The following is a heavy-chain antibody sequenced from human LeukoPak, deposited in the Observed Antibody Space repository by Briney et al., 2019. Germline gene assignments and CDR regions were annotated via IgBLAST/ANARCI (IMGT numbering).Heavy chain of an antibody. CDR3: ARPQEEDGYNYNWAYDY. D-gene: IGHD5-24*01. Sequence: ASVKVSCKASGYTFTSYGINWVRQAPGQGLEWMGWISAYNGNTNYAQELQGRVTMTTDTSTTTAYMELRSLRSDDTAVYYCARPQEEDGYNYNWAYDYWGQGTLVTVSS. V-gene: IGHV1-18*01. CDR2: ISAYNGNT. J-gene: IGHJ4*02. CDR1: GYTFTSYG.